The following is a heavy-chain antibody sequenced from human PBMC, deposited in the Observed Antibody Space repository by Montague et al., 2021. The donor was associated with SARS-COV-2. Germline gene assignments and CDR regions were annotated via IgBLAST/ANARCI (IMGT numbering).Heavy chain of an antibody. CDR1: GGSISSYY. CDR2: IYTSGST. CDR3: ARGGDYYGSGSRFDY. J-gene: IGHJ4*02. D-gene: IGHD3-10*01. V-gene: IGHV4-4*07. Sequence: SETLSLTCTVSGGSISSYYWSWIRQPAGKGLEWIGRIYTSGSTNYNPPLKSRVTMSVDTSKNQFSLKLSSVTAADTAVYYCARGGDYYGSGSRFDYWGQGTLVTVSS.